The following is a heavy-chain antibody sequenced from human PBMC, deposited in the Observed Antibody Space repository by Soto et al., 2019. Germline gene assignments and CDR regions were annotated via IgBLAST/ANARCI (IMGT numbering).Heavy chain of an antibody. CDR3: AKALACSGGSCYSSDY. CDR2: ISGSGGST. Sequence: EVQLLESGGGLVQPGGSLRLSCAASGFTFSSYAMSWVRQAPGKGLEWVSAISGSGGSTYYADSVNGRFTISRDNSKNTLNLQMNSLRAEDTAVYYCAKALACSGGSCYSSDYWGQGTLVTVSS. J-gene: IGHJ4*02. D-gene: IGHD2-15*01. CDR1: GFTFSSYA. V-gene: IGHV3-23*01.